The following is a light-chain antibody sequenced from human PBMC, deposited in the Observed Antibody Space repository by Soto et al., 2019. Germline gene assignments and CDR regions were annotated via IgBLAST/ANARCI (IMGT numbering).Light chain of an antibody. Sequence: EIVLSQSPATVSVSPGERATLSCRASQSVKNNLAWYQQKPGQAPRLLIYQTSIRAAGIPARFSASGSGTDFTLTISDVQPEDFALYYCHQRQSWPRTFGQGTKVDIK. CDR3: HQRQSWPRT. J-gene: IGKJ1*01. V-gene: IGKV3-11*01. CDR2: QTS. CDR1: QSVKNN.